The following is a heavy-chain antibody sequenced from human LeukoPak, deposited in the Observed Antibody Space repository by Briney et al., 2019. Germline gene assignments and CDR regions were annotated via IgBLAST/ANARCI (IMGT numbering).Heavy chain of an antibody. V-gene: IGHV3-64D*09. Sequence: PGGPLRLSCSASGFTFSNYAMHWVRQAPGKGLEYVSAISSNGDSTYYADSVKGRFIISRDNSKNSLSLQMSSLRPEDTAVYYCVKSASSFGANWFDPWGQGTLVTVSS. CDR3: VKSASSFGANWFDP. J-gene: IGHJ5*02. CDR1: GFTFSNYA. CDR2: ISSNGDST. D-gene: IGHD3-3*01.